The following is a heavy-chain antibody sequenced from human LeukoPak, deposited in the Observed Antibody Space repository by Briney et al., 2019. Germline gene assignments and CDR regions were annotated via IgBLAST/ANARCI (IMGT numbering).Heavy chain of an antibody. CDR2: ISYDVSNK. Sequence: GSSLRLSCAASGFXFSSYAMRWVRQAPGQGLKWVAVISYDVSNKYYADSVKSRVTISRDNSKSTLYLQLSSLRAEDTAVYYCARDYSGDIVATIWGYFDYWGQGTLVTVSS. V-gene: IGHV3-30-3*01. D-gene: IGHD5-12*01. CDR3: ARDYSGDIVATIWGYFDY. J-gene: IGHJ4*02. CDR1: GFXFSSYA.